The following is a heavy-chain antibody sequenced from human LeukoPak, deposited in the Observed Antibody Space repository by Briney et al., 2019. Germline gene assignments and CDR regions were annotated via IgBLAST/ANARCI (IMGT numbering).Heavy chain of an antibody. J-gene: IGHJ4*02. CDR3: ARGIVGATGQYYFDY. Sequence: SETLSLTCTVSGGSISSNSYYWGWIRQPPGKGLKWIGSIYYSGSTYYNPSLKSRVTISVDTSKNQFSLKLSSVTAADTAVYYCARGIVGATGQYYFDYWGQGTLVTVSS. V-gene: IGHV4-39*07. CDR2: IYYSGST. D-gene: IGHD1-26*01. CDR1: GGSISSNSYY.